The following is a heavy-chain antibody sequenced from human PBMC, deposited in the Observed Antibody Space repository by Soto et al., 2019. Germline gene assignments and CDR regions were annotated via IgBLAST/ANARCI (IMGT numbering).Heavy chain of an antibody. Sequence: QVQLQESGPGLVKPSETLSLTCTVSGGSISSYYWSWIRQPPGKGLEWIGYIYYSGSTNYNPSLKSRVTISVDTSKNQFSLKLSSVTAADTAVYYCARAARGFLEYFDYWGQGTLVTVSS. CDR1: GGSISSYY. CDR2: IYYSGST. V-gene: IGHV4-59*08. CDR3: ARAARGFLEYFDY. D-gene: IGHD3-3*01. J-gene: IGHJ4*02.